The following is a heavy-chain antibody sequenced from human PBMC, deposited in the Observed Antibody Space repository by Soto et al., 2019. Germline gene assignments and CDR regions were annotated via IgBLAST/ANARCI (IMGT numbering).Heavy chain of an antibody. Sequence: SVKVSCKASGGTFSSYTISWVRQAPGQGLEWMGRIIPIPGIANYAQKFEGRVTITADKSTSTAYMELSSLSSADTAMYYCARLSPLYGYYLPRRRGAFDIWGQATMVTVS. D-gene: IGHD4-17*01. V-gene: IGHV1-69*02. J-gene: IGHJ3*02. CDR1: GGTFSSYT. CDR3: ARLSPLYGYYLPRRRGAFDI. CDR2: IIPIPGIA.